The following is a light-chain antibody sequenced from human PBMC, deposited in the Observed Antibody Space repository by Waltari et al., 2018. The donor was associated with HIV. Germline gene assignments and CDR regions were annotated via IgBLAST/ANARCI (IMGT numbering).Light chain of an antibody. CDR3: AAWDDSLSGHVV. J-gene: IGLJ2*01. V-gene: IGLV1-47*01. CDR2: RSN. CDR1: SSNIGRNY. Sequence: QSVLTQPPSASGTPGQRVTISCSGSSSNIGRNYVYWYQQLPGTAPKLLVYRSNQRPSGFPGRFSGSRSGTSAALAISGLRSEDEADYYCAAWDDSLSGHVVFGGGTKLTVL.